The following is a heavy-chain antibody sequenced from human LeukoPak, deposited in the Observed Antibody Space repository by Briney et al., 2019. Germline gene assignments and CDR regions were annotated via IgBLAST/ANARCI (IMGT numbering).Heavy chain of an antibody. V-gene: IGHV6-1*01. CDR3: ARDSVWVRGITMVRGVPNWFNP. CDR1: GDSVSSNSAA. Sequence: SQTLSLTCAISGDSVSSNSAAWNWIRQSPSRGLEWLGRTYYRSKWYNDYAVSVKSRITINPDTSKNQFSLQLNSVTPEDTAVYYCARDSVWVRGITMVRGVPNWFNPWGQGTLVTVSS. J-gene: IGHJ5*02. CDR2: TYYRSKWYN. D-gene: IGHD3-10*01.